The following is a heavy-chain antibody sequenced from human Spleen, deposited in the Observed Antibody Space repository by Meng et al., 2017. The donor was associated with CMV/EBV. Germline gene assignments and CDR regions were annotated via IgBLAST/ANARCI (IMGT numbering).Heavy chain of an antibody. CDR1: GFTFSSYA. CDR2: ISYDGSNK. D-gene: IGHD2-2*02. V-gene: IGHV3-30-3*01. CDR3: SGRYCSSTSCYNSGLYGMDV. Sequence: GESLKISCAASGFTFSSYAMHWVRQAPGKGLEWVAVISYDGSNKYYADSVKGRFTISRDNSKNTLYLQMNSLRAEDTAVYYCSGRYCSSTSCYNSGLYGMDVWGQGTTVTVSS. J-gene: IGHJ6*02.